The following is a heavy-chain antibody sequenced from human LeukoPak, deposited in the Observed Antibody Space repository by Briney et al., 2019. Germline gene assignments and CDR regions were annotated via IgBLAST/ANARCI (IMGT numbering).Heavy chain of an antibody. CDR3: ARDYSYGHDGGMDV. V-gene: IGHV3-33*01. Sequence: GRSLRLSCAASGLTFSNYGMHWVRQAPGKGLEWVAVLWYDGSNKYYADSVKGRFTISRDNSKNTLYLQMNSLRADDTAVYYCARDYSYGHDGGMDVWGQGTTVTVSS. CDR2: LWYDGSNK. J-gene: IGHJ6*02. CDR1: GLTFSNYG. D-gene: IGHD5-18*01.